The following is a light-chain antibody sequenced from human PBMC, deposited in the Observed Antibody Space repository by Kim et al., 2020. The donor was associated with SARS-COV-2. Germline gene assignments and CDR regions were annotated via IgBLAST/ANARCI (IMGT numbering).Light chain of an antibody. J-gene: IGKJ4*01. CDR3: QQYNNWPLT. Sequence: VSPGERATPSCRASQSVSSNLAWYQQKPGQAPRLLIYGASTRATGIPARFSGSGSGTEFTLTISSLQSEDFAVYYCQQYNNWPLTFGGGTKVEIK. CDR2: GAS. V-gene: IGKV3-15*01. CDR1: QSVSSN.